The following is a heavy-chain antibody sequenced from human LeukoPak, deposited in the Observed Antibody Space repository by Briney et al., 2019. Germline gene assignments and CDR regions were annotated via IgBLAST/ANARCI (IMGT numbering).Heavy chain of an antibody. CDR2: IYYSGST. V-gene: IGHV4-59*01. CDR3: AREGLYSSSSPFDY. Sequence: SETLSLTCTVSGGSISSYYWSWIRQPPGKGLEWIGYIYYSGSTNYNPSLKSRVTISVDTSKNQFSLKLSSVTAADTAVYYCAREGLYSSSSPFDYWGQGTLVTVSS. D-gene: IGHD6-6*01. CDR1: GGSISSYY. J-gene: IGHJ4*02.